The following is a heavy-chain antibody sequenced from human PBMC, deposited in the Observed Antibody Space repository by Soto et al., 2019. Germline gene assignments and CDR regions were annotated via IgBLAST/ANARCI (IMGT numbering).Heavy chain of an antibody. Sequence: SETLSLTCTVSGGSVSSGSNYWSWIRQQPGKGLEWIGYIYYSGSSNYNPSLKSRVTISVDTSKNQFSLKLSSVTAADTAVYYCARGTYYYDSSGFYRLGYFDYWGQGTLVTVSS. V-gene: IGHV4-61*01. CDR3: ARGTYYYDSSGFYRLGYFDY. CDR1: GGSVSSGSNY. J-gene: IGHJ4*02. D-gene: IGHD3-22*01. CDR2: IYYSGSS.